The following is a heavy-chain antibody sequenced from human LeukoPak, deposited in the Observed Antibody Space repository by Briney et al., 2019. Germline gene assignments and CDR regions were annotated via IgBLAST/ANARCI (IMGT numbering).Heavy chain of an antibody. D-gene: IGHD3-16*02. CDR3: ARDDRAGSYRRLDY. CDR1: AYSISSGYY. J-gene: IGHJ4*02. V-gene: IGHV4-38-2*02. CDR2: INHSGNT. Sequence: SETLSLTCAVSAYSISSGYYWGWIRQPPGKGLEWMGSINHSGNTYYNPSLKSRVTISVDTSKNHFSLKLNSVTAADTAVYYCARDDRAGSYRRLDYWGQGTLVTVSS.